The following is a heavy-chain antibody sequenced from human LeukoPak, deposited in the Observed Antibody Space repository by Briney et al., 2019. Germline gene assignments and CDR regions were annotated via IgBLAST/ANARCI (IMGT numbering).Heavy chain of an antibody. Sequence: PGGSLRLSCAASGFTLSDYYMSWIRQAPGKGLEWVSYISSSGSTIYYADSVKGRFTISRDNAKNSLYLQMNSLRAEDTAVYYCARDREATPAGYYFDYWGQGTLVTVSS. D-gene: IGHD5-12*01. CDR2: ISSSGSTI. V-gene: IGHV3-11*01. J-gene: IGHJ4*02. CDR3: ARDREATPAGYYFDY. CDR1: GFTLSDYY.